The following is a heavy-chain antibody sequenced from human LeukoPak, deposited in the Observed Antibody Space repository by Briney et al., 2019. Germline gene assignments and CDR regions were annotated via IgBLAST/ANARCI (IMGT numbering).Heavy chain of an antibody. J-gene: IGHJ5*02. D-gene: IGHD2-2*01. V-gene: IGHV1-2*02. CDR1: GYTFTGYY. Sequence: GPSVKVSCKASGYTFTGYYMHWVRQAPGQGLEWMGWINPNSGGTNYAQKVQGRVTMTRDTSISTAYMELSRLRSDDTAVYYCARALGYCSSTSCFAWFDPWGQGTLVTVSS. CDR2: INPNSGGT. CDR3: ARALGYCSSTSCFAWFDP.